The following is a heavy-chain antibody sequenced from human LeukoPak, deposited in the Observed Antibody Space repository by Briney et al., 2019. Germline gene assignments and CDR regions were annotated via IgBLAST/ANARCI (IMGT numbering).Heavy chain of an antibody. CDR2: ITSSGSTV. D-gene: IGHD2-15*01. Sequence: GGSLRLSCVGSEFTFSTYSMNWVRQAPGQGLEWLSHITSSGSTVFYADSVKGRFTISRDNANNSVSLQMNSLRADDTAVYYCARGYTWSSYSNYYYYMDVWGKGATVTVSS. CDR3: ARGYTWSSYSNYYYYMDV. J-gene: IGHJ6*03. CDR1: EFTFSTYS. V-gene: IGHV3-48*01.